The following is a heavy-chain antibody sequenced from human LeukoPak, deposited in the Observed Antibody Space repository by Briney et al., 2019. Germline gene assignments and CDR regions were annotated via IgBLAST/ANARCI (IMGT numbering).Heavy chain of an antibody. V-gene: IGHV3-30*18. J-gene: IGHJ4*02. D-gene: IGHD4-17*01. CDR3: AKLGTTSVTTGY. CDR1: GFTFSRYG. Sequence: GGSLRLSCVAPGFTFSRYGMHWVRQAPGKGLEWVAVISYDGSNKYYADSVKGRFTISRDNSKNTLYLQMNSLRGEDTAVYYCAKLGTTSVTTGYWGQGTLVTVSS. CDR2: ISYDGSNK.